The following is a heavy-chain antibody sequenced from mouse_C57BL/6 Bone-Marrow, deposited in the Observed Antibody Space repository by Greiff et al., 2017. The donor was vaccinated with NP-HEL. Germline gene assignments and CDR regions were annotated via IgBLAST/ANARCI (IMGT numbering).Heavy chain of an antibody. V-gene: IGHV1-20*01. CDR3: ARYGNSRMVFFDY. Sequence: VQLKESGPELVKPGDSVKISCKASGYSFTGYFMNWVMQSHGKSLEWIGRINPYNGDTFYNQKFKGKATLTVDKSSSTAHMELRSLTSEDSAVYYCARYGNSRMVFFDYWGQGTTLTVSS. J-gene: IGHJ2*01. D-gene: IGHD2-1*01. CDR2: INPYNGDT. CDR1: GYSFTGYF.